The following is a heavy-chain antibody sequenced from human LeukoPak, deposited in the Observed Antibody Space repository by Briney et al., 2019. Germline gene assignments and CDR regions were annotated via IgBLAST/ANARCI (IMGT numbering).Heavy chain of an antibody. CDR1: GFTFSSYG. J-gene: IGHJ4*02. CDR2: IRYDGSNK. Sequence: GGSLRLSCAASGFTFSSYGMHWVRQAPGKGLEWVAFIRYDGSNKYYADSVKGRFTISRDNSKNTLYLQMNSLRAEDTAVYYCARDLSIAVAGTLYYFDYWGQGTLVTVSS. V-gene: IGHV3-30*02. D-gene: IGHD6-19*01. CDR3: ARDLSIAVAGTLYYFDY.